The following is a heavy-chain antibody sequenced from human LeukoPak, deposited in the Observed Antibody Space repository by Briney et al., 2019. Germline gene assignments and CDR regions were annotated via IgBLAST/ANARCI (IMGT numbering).Heavy chain of an antibody. CDR1: GFTFSSYT. CDR3: AKVGSGWYADFLDY. V-gene: IGHV3-23*01. CDR2: IGGSGGST. D-gene: IGHD6-13*01. J-gene: IGHJ4*02. Sequence: PGGSLRLSCAASGFTFSSYTMSWVRQAPGKGLEWVSAIGGSGGSTYYADSVKGPFTISRDNSKNTVYLQMNSLRAEDTAVYYCAKVGSGWYADFLDYWGQGTLVTVSS.